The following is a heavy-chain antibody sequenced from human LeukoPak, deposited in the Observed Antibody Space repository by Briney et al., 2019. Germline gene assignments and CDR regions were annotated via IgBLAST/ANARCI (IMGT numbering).Heavy chain of an antibody. CDR3: AKGYNYAYEY. J-gene: IGHJ4*02. Sequence: GGSLRLSCAASGFTFSSYAMSWVRQAPGKGLEWVSLIYSGGSTYYAASVKGRFTISRDNSKNTLYLQMNSLRPEDTAVYYCAKGYNYAYEYWGQGTLVTVSS. V-gene: IGHV3-23*03. D-gene: IGHD5-18*01. CDR2: IYSGGST. CDR1: GFTFSSYA.